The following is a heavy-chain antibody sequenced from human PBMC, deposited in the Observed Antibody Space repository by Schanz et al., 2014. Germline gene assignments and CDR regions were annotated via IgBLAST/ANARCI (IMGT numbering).Heavy chain of an antibody. Sequence: VQLLESGGGLVQPGESLRVSCAASGFTFNSYAMSWVRQAPGKGPEWVAVIWSDGSTKYYVDSVKGRFTISRDNAKISLYLQMNSLRVEDTAVYYCARDTSYGMDVWGQGTTVTVSS. V-gene: IGHV3-33*08. CDR1: GFTFNSYA. J-gene: IGHJ6*02. CDR2: IWSDGSTK. CDR3: ARDTSYGMDV.